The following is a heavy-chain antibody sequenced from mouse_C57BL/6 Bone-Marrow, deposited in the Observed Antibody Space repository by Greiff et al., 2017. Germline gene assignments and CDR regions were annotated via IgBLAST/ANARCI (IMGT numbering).Heavy chain of an antibody. J-gene: IGHJ1*03. Sequence: VQLQQSGPGLVKPSQSLSLTCSVTGYSITSGYYWNWIRQFPGNKLEWMGYISYDGSNNYNPSLKNRISITRDTSKNQFFLKLNSVTTEDTATYYCARENRRYFDVWGTGTTVTVSS. CDR2: ISYDGSN. CDR1: GYSITSGYY. CDR3: ARENRRYFDV. V-gene: IGHV3-6*01.